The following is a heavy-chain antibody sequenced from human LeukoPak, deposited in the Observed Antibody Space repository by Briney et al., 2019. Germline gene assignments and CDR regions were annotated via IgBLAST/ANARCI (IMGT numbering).Heavy chain of an antibody. CDR1: GFTFSSYG. D-gene: IGHD3-22*01. CDR3: AKDYYDSSGYLDDFDI. CDR2: ISYDGSNK. V-gene: IGHV3-30*18. J-gene: IGHJ3*02. Sequence: HAGRSLRLSCAASGFTFSSYGMHWVRQAPGKGLEWVAVISYDGSNKYYVDSVKGRFTISRDNSKNTLYLQMNTLRAEDTAMYYCAKDYYDSSGYLDDFDIWGQGTMVTVPS.